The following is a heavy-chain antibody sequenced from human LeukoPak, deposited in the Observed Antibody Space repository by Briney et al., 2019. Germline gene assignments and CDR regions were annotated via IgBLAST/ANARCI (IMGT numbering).Heavy chain of an antibody. V-gene: IGHV1-69*13. J-gene: IGHJ6*02. CDR3: ARDRQYATMTTDYGMDV. D-gene: IGHD4-17*01. CDR2: IIPIFGTA. CDR1: GGTFSSYA. Sequence: ASVKVSCKASGGTFSSYAISWVRQAPGQGLEWMGGIIPIFGTANYAQKFQGRVTITADESTSTAYMELSSLRSEDTAVYYCARDRQYATMTTDYGMDVWGQGTTVTVSS.